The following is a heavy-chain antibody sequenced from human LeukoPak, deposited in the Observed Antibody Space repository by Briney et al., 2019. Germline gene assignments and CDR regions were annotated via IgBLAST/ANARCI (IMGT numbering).Heavy chain of an antibody. CDR3: ARVLVATVGGLLFDY. J-gene: IGHJ4*02. CDR2: INPNSGGT. D-gene: IGHD5-12*01. CDR1: GYTFTGYY. Sequence: ASVTVSCKASGYTFTGYYMHWVRQAPGQGLEWMGWINPNSGGTNYAQKFQGRVTMTRDTSISTAYMELSRLRSDDTAVYYCARVLVATVGGLLFDYWGQGTLVTVSS. V-gene: IGHV1-2*02.